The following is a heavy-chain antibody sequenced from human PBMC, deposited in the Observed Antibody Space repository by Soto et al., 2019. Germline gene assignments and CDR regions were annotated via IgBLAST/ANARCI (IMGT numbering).Heavy chain of an antibody. D-gene: IGHD4-17*01. V-gene: IGHV3-30-3*01. CDR3: ARDRADYEGYFQH. Sequence: QVPLVESGGGVVQPGRSLRLSCEASGLPFSDYALHWVRQAPGKGLEWLAVISHDGSNTFYADSVKGRFTASRDNSRNTLYLQMNSLRTEDTAVYFCARDRADYEGYFQHWGQGTLVIVSS. CDR2: ISHDGSNT. CDR1: GLPFSDYA. J-gene: IGHJ1*01.